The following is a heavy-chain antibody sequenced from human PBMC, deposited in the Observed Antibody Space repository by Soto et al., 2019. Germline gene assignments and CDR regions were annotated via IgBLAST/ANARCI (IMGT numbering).Heavy chain of an antibody. D-gene: IGHD3-22*01. CDR2: IYTSGST. J-gene: IGHJ4*02. Sequence: SETLSLTCTVSGGSISGYYWSWIRQPAGKGLEWIGRIYTSGSTNYNPSLKSRVTMSVDTSKNQFSLKLSSVTAADTAVYYCARDGDYDSSGYYYRTEDYFDYCGQGPLVTVSS. V-gene: IGHV4-4*07. CDR1: GGSISGYY. CDR3: ARDGDYDSSGYYYRTEDYFDY.